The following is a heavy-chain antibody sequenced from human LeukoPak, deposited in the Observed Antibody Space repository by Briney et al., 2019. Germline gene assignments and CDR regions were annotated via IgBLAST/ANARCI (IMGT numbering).Heavy chain of an antibody. J-gene: IGHJ6*02. V-gene: IGHV1-46*01. Sequence: GASVKVSCKASGYTFTSYYMHWVRRAPGQGLEWMGIIDPRGGGTTYAQNFQGRVTMTRDTSTSTAYMELNSLRSEDTAVYYCARDGYVTIFGVVISDYYYGMDVWGQGTTVTVSS. D-gene: IGHD3-3*01. CDR1: GYTFTSYY. CDR3: ARDGYVTIFGVVISDYYYGMDV. CDR2: IDPRGGGT.